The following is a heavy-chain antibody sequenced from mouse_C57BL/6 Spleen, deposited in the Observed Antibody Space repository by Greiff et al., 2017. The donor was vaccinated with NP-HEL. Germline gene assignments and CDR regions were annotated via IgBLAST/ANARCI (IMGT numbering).Heavy chain of an antibody. CDR3: ARGGTTVVAGDY. Sequence: QVQLKQPGAELVRPGTSVKLSCKASGYTFTSYWMHWVKQRPGQGLEWIGVIDPSDSYTNYNQKFKGKATLTVDTSSSTAYMQLSSLTSEDSAVYYCARGGTTVVAGDYWGQGTTLTVSS. D-gene: IGHD1-1*01. J-gene: IGHJ2*01. CDR2: IDPSDSYT. CDR1: GYTFTSYW. V-gene: IGHV1-59*01.